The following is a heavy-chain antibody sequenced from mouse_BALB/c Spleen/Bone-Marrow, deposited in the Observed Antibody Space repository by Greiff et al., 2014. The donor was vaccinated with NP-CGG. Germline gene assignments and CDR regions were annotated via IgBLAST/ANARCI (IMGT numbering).Heavy chain of an antibody. J-gene: IGHJ2*01. CDR3: ARRLLYYFDY. CDR2: ILPGGGST. Sequence: LVESGAELMKPGASVKISCKATGYTFSSYWIEWVKQRPGHGLEWIGEILPGGGSTIYNEKFKGKATFTADTSSNTAYMQLSSLTSEDSAVYYCARRLLYYFDYWGQGTTLTVSS. D-gene: IGHD1-2*01. V-gene: IGHV1-9*01. CDR1: GYTFSSYW.